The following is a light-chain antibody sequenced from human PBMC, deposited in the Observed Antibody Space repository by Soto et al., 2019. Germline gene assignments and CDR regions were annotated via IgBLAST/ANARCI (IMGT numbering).Light chain of an antibody. Sequence: EIVLTQSPATLSLSPGDRATLSCRASQSVDRYLAWYQEKPGQAPRLLIYDTSDRATGIPDMFSGSGSGTDFTLTISSLEPEEFAVYYCQQGSNWYTFGQGTKLEIK. CDR3: QQGSNWYT. J-gene: IGKJ2*01. V-gene: IGKV3-11*01. CDR1: QSVDRY. CDR2: DTS.